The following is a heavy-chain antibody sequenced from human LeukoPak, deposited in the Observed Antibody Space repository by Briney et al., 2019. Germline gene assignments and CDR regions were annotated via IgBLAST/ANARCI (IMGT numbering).Heavy chain of an antibody. CDR1: GGTFSSYA. CDR3: AREVRFLEWPVNWFDP. D-gene: IGHD3-3*01. CDR2: IIPIFGTA. J-gene: IGHJ5*02. Sequence: GVSVKVSCKASGGTFSSYAISWVRQAPGQGLEWMGGIIPIFGTANYAQKFQGRVTITADESTSTAYMELSSLRSEDTAVYYCAREVRFLEWPVNWFDPWGQGTLVTVSS. V-gene: IGHV1-69*01.